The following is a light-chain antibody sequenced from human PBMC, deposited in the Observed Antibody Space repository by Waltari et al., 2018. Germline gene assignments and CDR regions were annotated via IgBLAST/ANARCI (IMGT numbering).Light chain of an antibody. Sequence: FILTQPHSVSESPGKPVPISCTRSGGTIARNYVMWYQQRPGSAPTTVIYDDDQRPSGVPDRFSGSIDSSSNSASLTISELKTEDEADYYCQSYDSNESVVFGGGTKLTVL. J-gene: IGLJ2*01. CDR1: GGTIARNY. CDR3: QSYDSNESVV. V-gene: IGLV6-57*04. CDR2: DDD.